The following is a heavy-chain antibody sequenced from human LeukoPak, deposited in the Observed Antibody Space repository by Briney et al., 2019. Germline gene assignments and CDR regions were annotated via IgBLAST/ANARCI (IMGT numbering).Heavy chain of an antibody. CDR1: GGSISSSSYY. V-gene: IGHV4-39*07. CDR2: IYYSGST. Sequence: SETLSLTCTVSGGSISSSSYYWGWIRQPPGKGLEWIGSIYYSGSTYYNPSLKSRVTISVDTSKNQFSLKLSSVTAADTAVYYCARVLRYFGTPDYWGQGTLATVSS. CDR3: ARVLRYFGTPDY. J-gene: IGHJ4*02. D-gene: IGHD3-9*01.